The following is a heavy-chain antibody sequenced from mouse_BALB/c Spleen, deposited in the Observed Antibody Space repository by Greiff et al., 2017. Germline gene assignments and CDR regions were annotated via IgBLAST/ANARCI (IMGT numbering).Heavy chain of an antibody. CDR2: ISYSGST. Sequence: EVQLQESGPGLVKPSQSLSLTCTVTGYSITSDYAWNWIRQFPGNKLEWMGYISYSGSTSYNPSLKSRISITRDTSKNQFFLQLNSVTTEDTATYYCASPTGGGNWYFDVWGAGTTVTVSS. V-gene: IGHV3-2*02. D-gene: IGHD4-1*02. CDR1: GYSITSDYA. J-gene: IGHJ1*01. CDR3: ASPTGGGNWYFDV.